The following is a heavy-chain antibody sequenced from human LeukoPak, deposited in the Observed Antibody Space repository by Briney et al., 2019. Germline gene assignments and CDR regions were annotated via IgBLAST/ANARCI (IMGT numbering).Heavy chain of an antibody. CDR2: FDPEDGET. CDR1: GYTLTVLS. J-gene: IGHJ3*02. D-gene: IGHD1-7*01. CDR3: GTGNWNYGLVAFDI. Sequence: GASVTVSFKFSGYTLTVLSMHWVRQAPGKGLEWVGGFDPEDGETIYAQKFQGRVTITEDTSTDTAYMELSSLRSEDTALYYCGTGNWNYGLVAFDIWGQGTMVTVSS. V-gene: IGHV1-24*01.